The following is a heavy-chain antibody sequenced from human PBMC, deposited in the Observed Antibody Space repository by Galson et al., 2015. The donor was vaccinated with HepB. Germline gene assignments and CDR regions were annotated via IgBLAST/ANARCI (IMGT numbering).Heavy chain of an antibody. Sequence: SLRLSCAFSGFPCDDFAMHWVRQSPGKGLEWVSGLYCKTGGTGYADSVRGRFTVSRDNAQKFLFLQMNSLRVEDTALCYCLRETSPGGADVWGQGTAVTVPS. CDR3: LRETSPGGADV. J-gene: IGHJ6*02. D-gene: IGHD4-17*01. V-gene: IGHV3-9*01. CDR2: LYCKTGGT. CDR1: GFPCDDFA.